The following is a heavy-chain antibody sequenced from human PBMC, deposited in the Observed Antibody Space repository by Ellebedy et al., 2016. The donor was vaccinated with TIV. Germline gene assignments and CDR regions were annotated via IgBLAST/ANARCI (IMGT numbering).Heavy chain of an antibody. CDR1: GFTFSDHY. Sequence: PGGSLRLSCAASGFTFSDHYMDWVRQAPGMGLEWVGRIRNKANSYGTEYVASVRGRFLISRDDSKNSLYLQMNSLKTEDTAVYYCTRVHLGATTRFLDYWGQGTLVTVSS. V-gene: IGHV3-72*01. CDR3: TRVHLGATTRFLDY. D-gene: IGHD1-26*01. J-gene: IGHJ4*02. CDR2: IRNKANSYGT.